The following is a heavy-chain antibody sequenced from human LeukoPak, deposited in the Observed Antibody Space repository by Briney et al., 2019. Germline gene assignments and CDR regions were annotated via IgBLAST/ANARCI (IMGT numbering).Heavy chain of an antibody. D-gene: IGHD3-9*01. V-gene: IGHV3-7*05. CDR1: GFTFSSYW. CDR2: IKQDGSEK. CDR3: ATSRTLDH. J-gene: IGHJ1*01. Sequence: TGGSLRLSCAAAGFTFSSYWMNWVRQAPGQGLAWVATIKQDGSEKYYVDSLKGRFTISRDNAKNSLYLQMNNLRAEDTAVYYCATSRTLDHWGQGTLVIVSS.